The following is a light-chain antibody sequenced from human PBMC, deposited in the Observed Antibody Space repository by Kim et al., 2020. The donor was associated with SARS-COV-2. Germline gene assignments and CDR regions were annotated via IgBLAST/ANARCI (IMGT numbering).Light chain of an antibody. CDR1: QSVSSSY. CDR3: QQYGSSPPSIT. CDR2: GAS. Sequence: EIVLTQSPGTLSLSPGERATLSCRASQSVSSSYLAWYQQKPGQAPRLLIYGASSRAPGIPDRFSGSGSGTDFTLTISRLEPEDLAVYYCQQYGSSPPSITFGQGTRLEIK. J-gene: IGKJ5*01. V-gene: IGKV3-20*01.